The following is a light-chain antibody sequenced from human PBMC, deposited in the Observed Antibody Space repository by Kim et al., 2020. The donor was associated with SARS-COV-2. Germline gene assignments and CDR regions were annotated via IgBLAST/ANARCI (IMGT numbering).Light chain of an antibody. CDR1: QSVSSY. J-gene: IGKJ4*01. CDR3: QQRSNWPLT. CDR2: DAS. V-gene: IGKV3-11*01. Sequence: LSPGERATLSCRASQSVSSYLAWYQQKPGQAPRLLIYDASNRATGIPARFSGSGSGTDFTLTISSLEPEDFAVYYCQQRSNWPLTFGGGTKVETK.